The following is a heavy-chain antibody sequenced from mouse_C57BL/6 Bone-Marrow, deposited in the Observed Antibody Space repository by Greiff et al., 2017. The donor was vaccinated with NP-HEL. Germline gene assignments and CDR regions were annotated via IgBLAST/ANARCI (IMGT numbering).Heavy chain of an antibody. CDR1: GYTFTSYW. V-gene: IGHV1-7*01. D-gene: IGHD2-1*01. CDR2: INPSSGYT. Sequence: QVHVKQSGAELAKPGASVKLSCKASGYTFTSYWMHWVKQRPGQGLEWIGYINPSSGYTKYNQKFKDKATLTADKSSSTAYMQLSSLTYEDSAVYYCARKNYGNYVWFAYWGQGTLVTVSA. J-gene: IGHJ3*01. CDR3: ARKNYGNYVWFAY.